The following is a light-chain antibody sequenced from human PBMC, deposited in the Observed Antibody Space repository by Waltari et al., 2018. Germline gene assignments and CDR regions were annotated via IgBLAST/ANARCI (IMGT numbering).Light chain of an antibody. J-gene: IGKJ1*01. Sequence: DIQMTQSPSSLSASIGDTIPVTRRASQNIRTYLNWYQQKPAKAPKLLIFGASSLPRGVPSRFSGSASGTEFTLTITNLQPDDFATYFCQQSFSSPWTFGQGTTV. V-gene: IGKV1-39*01. CDR3: QQSFSSPWT. CDR1: QNIRTY. CDR2: GAS.